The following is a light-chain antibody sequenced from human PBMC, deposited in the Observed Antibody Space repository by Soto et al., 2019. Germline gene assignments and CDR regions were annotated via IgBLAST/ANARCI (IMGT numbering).Light chain of an antibody. Sequence: DIQMTQSAASLAASVWYRVTITCRASQNISSWLAWYQQKAGKAPKSLIYDASSLESGVPSRMSGSGSGTEFTLTISSLHPDDFATYYCQQYENYPRTFGQGTKVDIK. J-gene: IGKJ1*01. V-gene: IGKV1-5*01. CDR2: DAS. CDR3: QQYENYPRT. CDR1: QNISSW.